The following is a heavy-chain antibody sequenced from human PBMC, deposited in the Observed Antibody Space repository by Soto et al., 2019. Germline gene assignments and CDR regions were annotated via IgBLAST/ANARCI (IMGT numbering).Heavy chain of an antibody. V-gene: IGHV3-23*01. D-gene: IGHD2-21*02. Sequence: GGSLRLSCAASGFTFSSYAMSWVRQAPGKGLEWVSAISGSGGSTYYADSVKGRFTISRDNSKNTLYLQMNSLRAEDTAVYYCAKAPGDCGGDCYSYYYYGMDVWGQGTTVTVS. CDR2: ISGSGGST. CDR3: AKAPGDCGGDCYSYYYYGMDV. J-gene: IGHJ6*02. CDR1: GFTFSSYA.